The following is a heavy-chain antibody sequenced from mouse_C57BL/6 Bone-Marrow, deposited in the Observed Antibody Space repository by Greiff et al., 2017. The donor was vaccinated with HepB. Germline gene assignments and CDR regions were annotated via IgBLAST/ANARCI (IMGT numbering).Heavy chain of an antibody. V-gene: IGHV1-54*01. CDR3: ARRPYYYGTAWFAY. J-gene: IGHJ3*01. D-gene: IGHD1-1*01. CDR1: GYAFTNYL. CDR2: INPGSGGT. Sequence: QVQLQQSGAELVRPGPSVKVSCKASGYAFTNYLIEWVKQRPGQGLEWIGVINPGSGGTNYNEKFKGKATLTADKSSSTAYMQLSSLTSEDSAVYFCARRPYYYGTAWFAYWGQGTLVTVSA.